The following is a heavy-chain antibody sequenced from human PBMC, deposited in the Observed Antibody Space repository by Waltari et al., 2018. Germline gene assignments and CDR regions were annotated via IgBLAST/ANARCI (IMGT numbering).Heavy chain of an antibody. Sequence: QVQLQESGPGLVKPSETLSLTCTVSGGSISSYYWSWIRQPPGKGLEWIGYIYYSGSTNYNPSRKSRVTISVDTSKNQFSLKLSSVTAADTAVYYCAGWSPPPYGGYMAFDYWGQGTLVTVSS. V-gene: IGHV4-59*01. D-gene: IGHD3-22*01. CDR1: GGSISSYY. CDR3: AGWSPPPYGGYMAFDY. CDR2: IYYSGST. J-gene: IGHJ4*02.